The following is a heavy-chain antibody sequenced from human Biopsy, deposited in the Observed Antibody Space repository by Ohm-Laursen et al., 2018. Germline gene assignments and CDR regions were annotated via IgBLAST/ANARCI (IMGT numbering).Heavy chain of an antibody. V-gene: IGHV4-31*03. CDR2: ISYNERT. J-gene: IGHJ2*01. CDR1: GASVKTSGYF. D-gene: IGHD3-9*01. Sequence: SETLSLTCSVSGASVKTSGYFWAWIRQRPGKGLEWIGYISYNERTHYSPSLTSRLAISFDTSNNRISLQLRSVSVADTAVYYCVREPKTGTAEAWYFDLWGRGSPVTVPS. CDR3: VREPKTGTAEAWYFDL.